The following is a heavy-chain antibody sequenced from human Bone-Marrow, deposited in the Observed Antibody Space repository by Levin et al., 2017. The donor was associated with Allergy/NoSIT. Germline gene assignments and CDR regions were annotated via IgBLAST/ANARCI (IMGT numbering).Heavy chain of an antibody. Sequence: SGPTLVKPTQTLTLTCTFSGFSLTTSGVGVGWIRQSPGKALEWLALILWNDAELYSPSLRTRLTITKDTSETQVALTMTNMNPEDTATYFCAHSRHYQYSGSFDDRGQGTLATVSS. J-gene: IGHJ4*02. V-gene: IGHV2-5*01. CDR2: ILWNDAE. CDR3: AHSRHYQYSGSFDD. CDR1: GFSLTTSGVG. D-gene: IGHD2-15*01.